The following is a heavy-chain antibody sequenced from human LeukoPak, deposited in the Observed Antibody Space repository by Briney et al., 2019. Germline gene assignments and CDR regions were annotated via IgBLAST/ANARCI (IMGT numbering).Heavy chain of an antibody. V-gene: IGHV1-18*01. CDR2: ISAYSGNT. D-gene: IGHD3-10*01. CDR1: GYSFSSYS. CDR3: ARHRSRMVRGGDWFDP. J-gene: IGHJ5*02. Sequence: ASVKVSCKASGYSFSSYSISWVRQAPGQGLEWMGWISAYSGNTNYAHNLQGRVTMTTDTSTSTAYMELRSLRSDDTAVYYCARHRSRMVRGGDWFDPWGQGTLVTVSS.